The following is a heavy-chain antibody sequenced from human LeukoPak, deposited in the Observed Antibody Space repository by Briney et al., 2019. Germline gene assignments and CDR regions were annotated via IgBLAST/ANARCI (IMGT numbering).Heavy chain of an antibody. CDR3: ARDSGAEYCSSTSCLRYYYYYGMDV. V-gene: IGHV1-69*04. J-gene: IGHJ6*02. D-gene: IGHD2-2*01. Sequence: SVKVSCKPSVNSFAGYFIHWVRQAPGQGLEWMGRIIPILGIANYAQKFQGRVTITADKSTSTAYMELSSLRSEDTAVYYCARDSGAEYCSSTSCLRYYYYYGMDVWGQGTTVTVSS. CDR1: VNSFAGYF. CDR2: IIPILGIA.